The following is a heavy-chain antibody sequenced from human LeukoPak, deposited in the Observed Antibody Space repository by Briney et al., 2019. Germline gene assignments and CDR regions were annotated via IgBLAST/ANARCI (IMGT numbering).Heavy chain of an antibody. Sequence: GGSLRLSCAASGFSFNTYSMNWVRQAPGKGLEWVSSISSTSAHIFYADSVKGRFSISRDNAKNSLYLQMNSLRVEDTAVYYCTSRNCSTSNCYSFDNWGQGTMVTVSS. CDR3: TSRNCSTSNCYSFDN. V-gene: IGHV3-21*01. D-gene: IGHD2-21*02. J-gene: IGHJ3*02. CDR1: GFSFNTYS. CDR2: ISSTSAHI.